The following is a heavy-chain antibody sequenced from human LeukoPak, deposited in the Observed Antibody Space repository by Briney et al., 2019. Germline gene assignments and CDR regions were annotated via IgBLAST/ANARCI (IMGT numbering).Heavy chain of an antibody. CDR3: TRAGLHIKDDDY. V-gene: IGHV3-7*01. D-gene: IGHD3-16*01. CDR2: IKSDGSEM. Sequence: GGSLRLSCAASGFTFGSCAMSWVRQAPGKGLEWVANIKSDGSEMYYVDSVKGRFSISRDNAKNSLYLQMNSLRAEDTAVYYCTRAGLHIKDDDYWGQGTLVTVSS. J-gene: IGHJ4*02. CDR1: GFTFGSCA.